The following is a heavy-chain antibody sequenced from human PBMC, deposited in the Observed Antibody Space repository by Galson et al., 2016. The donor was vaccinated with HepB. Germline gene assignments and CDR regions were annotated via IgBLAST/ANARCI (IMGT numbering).Heavy chain of an antibody. D-gene: IGHD2-21*02. CDR1: GYSVSNENW. V-gene: IGHV4-28*01. J-gene: IGHJ2*01. CDR2: ITYRGNS. CDR3: ARNQEAVTGHWYFDF. Sequence: SETLSLTCGVSGYSVSNENWWGWIRQPPGKGLEWIGYITYRGNSHYNSSLKSRLTMSVDTSQNQFSLKLSSVTAVDTAVYYCARNQEAVTGHWYFDFWGRGTLVTVSS.